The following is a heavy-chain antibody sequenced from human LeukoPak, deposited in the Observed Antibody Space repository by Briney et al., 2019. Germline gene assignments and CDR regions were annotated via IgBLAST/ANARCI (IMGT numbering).Heavy chain of an antibody. V-gene: IGHV4-34*01. CDR2: INHSGST. CDR1: GGSFSGYY. J-gene: IGHJ6*02. Sequence: SETLSLTCAVYGGSFSGYYWSWIRQPPGKGLEWIGEINHSGSTNYNPSLKSRVTISVDTSKNQFSLKLSSVTAADTAVYYCARVGLRSIAAAGTPPFGMDVWGQGTTVTVSS. CDR3: ARVGLRSIAAAGTPPFGMDV. D-gene: IGHD6-13*01.